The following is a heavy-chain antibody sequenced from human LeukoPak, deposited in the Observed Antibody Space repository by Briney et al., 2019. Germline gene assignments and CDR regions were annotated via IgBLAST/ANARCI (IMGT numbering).Heavy chain of an antibody. CDR2: IYYSGSA. Sequence: SETLSLTCTVSGGSISSGGYYWSWIRQHPGKGLEWIGYIYYSGSAYYNPSLKSRLTISVDTSKNQFSLKLTSVTAADTAVYYCARVLSSWYLFDYWGQGTLVTVSS. CDR3: ARVLSSWYLFDY. J-gene: IGHJ4*02. CDR1: GGSISSGGYY. V-gene: IGHV4-31*03. D-gene: IGHD6-13*01.